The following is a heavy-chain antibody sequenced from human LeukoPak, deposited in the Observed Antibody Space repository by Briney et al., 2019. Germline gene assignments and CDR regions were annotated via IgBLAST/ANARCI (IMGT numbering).Heavy chain of an antibody. Sequence: SETLSLTCTVSGGSISSYYWSWIRQPPGKGLEWIGYIYYSGSTNYNPSLKSRVTISVDTSKNQFSLKLSSVTAADTAVYYCARGLGDSSGYDPWGQGTLVTVSS. CDR1: GGSISSYY. CDR3: ARGLGDSSGYDP. V-gene: IGHV4-59*12. J-gene: IGHJ5*02. D-gene: IGHD3-22*01. CDR2: IYYSGST.